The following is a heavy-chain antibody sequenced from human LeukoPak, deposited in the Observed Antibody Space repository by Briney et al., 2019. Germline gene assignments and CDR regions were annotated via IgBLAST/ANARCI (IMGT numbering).Heavy chain of an antibody. CDR1: GDSVTNKNAA. D-gene: IGHD6-19*01. V-gene: IGHV6-1*01. J-gene: IGHJ4*02. CDR3: ARGFFASGWAS. Sequence: SQTLSLTCATSGDSVTNKNAAWNWIRQSPSRGLEWLGRTYYTSRWNNEYAESVKSRITISPDTSKNQFSLQINSVTPEDTAVYYCARGFFASGWASRGQGTLVTVSS. CDR2: TYYTSRWNN.